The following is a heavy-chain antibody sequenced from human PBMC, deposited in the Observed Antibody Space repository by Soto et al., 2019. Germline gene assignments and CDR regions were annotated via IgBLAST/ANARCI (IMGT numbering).Heavy chain of an antibody. V-gene: IGHV1-3*01. CDR1: GYTFTSYA. CDR2: INAGNGNT. Sequence: GASVKVSCKASGYTFTSYAMHWVRQAPGQRLEWMGWINAGNGNTKYSQKFQGRVTITRDTSASTAYMELSSLRSEDTAVYYCARDHDGTGTTYGMDVWGQGTTVTVSS. D-gene: IGHD1-7*01. CDR3: ARDHDGTGTTYGMDV. J-gene: IGHJ6*02.